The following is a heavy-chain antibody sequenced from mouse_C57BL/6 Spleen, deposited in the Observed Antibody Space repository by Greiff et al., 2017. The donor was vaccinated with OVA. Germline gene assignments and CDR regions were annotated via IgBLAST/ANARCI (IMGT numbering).Heavy chain of an antibody. V-gene: IGHV3-6*01. Sequence: EVQLQESGPGLVKPSQSLSLTCSVTGYSITSGYYWNWIRQFPGNKLEWMGYISYDGSNNYNPSLKNRISITRDTSKNQFFLKLNSVTTEDTATYYCARGGVLRPWFAYWGQGTLVTVSA. CDR3: ARGGVLRPWFAY. CDR1: GYSITSGYY. J-gene: IGHJ3*01. CDR2: ISYDGSN. D-gene: IGHD1-2*01.